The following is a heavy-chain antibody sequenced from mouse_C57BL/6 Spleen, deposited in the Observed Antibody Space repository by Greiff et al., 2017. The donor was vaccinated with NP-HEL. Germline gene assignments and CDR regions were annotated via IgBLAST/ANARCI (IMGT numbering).Heavy chain of an antibody. Sequence: QVHVKQSGAELVRPGASVKLSCKASGYTFTDYYINWVKQRPGQGLEWIARIYPGSGNTYYNEKFKGKGTLTAEKSSSTGYMQLSSLTSEDSAVYVCARERALSVDYYAMDYWGRGTSVTVSS. CDR2: IYPGSGNT. D-gene: IGHD1-2*01. V-gene: IGHV1-76*01. CDR3: ARERALSVDYYAMDY. J-gene: IGHJ4*01. CDR1: GYTFTDYY.